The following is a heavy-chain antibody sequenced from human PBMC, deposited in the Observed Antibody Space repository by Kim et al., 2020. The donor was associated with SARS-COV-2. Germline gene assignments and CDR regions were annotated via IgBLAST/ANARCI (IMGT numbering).Heavy chain of an antibody. V-gene: IGHV3-30*01. J-gene: IGHJ4*02. D-gene: IGHD4-17*01. Sequence: YYADSVRGRVTNSRDNTKNTLYLQMNSLRAGDTAVYYCSYGDDVPTYLDHWGQGTPVTVSS. CDR3: SYGDDVPTYLDH.